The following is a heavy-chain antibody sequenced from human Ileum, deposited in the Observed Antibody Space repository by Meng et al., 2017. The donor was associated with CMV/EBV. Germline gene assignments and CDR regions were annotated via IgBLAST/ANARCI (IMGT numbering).Heavy chain of an antibody. CDR1: GFTFNNYE. Sequence: GGSLRLSCEASGFTFNNYEMKWVRQAPGKGLEWLSYINTSGDHVQYVDSVRGRFTVSRDNAKSSLYLEMNSLGIEDTAVYYCARDPVRGGDLDNWGQGTLVTVSS. CDR2: INTSGDHV. J-gene: IGHJ4*02. D-gene: IGHD2-21*02. CDR3: ARDPVRGGDLDN. V-gene: IGHV3-48*03.